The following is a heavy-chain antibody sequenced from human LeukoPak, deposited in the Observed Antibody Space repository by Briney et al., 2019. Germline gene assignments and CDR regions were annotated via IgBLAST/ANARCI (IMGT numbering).Heavy chain of an antibody. CDR1: GGTFSSYA. D-gene: IGHD4-23*01. Sequence: SVKVSCKASGGTFSSYAISWVRQAPGQGLEWMGGIIPIFGTANYAQKFQGRATITTDESTSTAYMELSSLRSEDTAVYYCARQTFYGGNSYYYYYMDVWGKGTTVTVSS. J-gene: IGHJ6*03. CDR3: ARQTFYGGNSYYYYYMDV. CDR2: IIPIFGTA. V-gene: IGHV1-69*05.